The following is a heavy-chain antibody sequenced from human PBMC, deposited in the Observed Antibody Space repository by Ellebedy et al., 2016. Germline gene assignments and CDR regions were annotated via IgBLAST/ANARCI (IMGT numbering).Heavy chain of an antibody. V-gene: IGHV3-23*01. CDR1: GFTFSNFF. CDR3: YYGHYSGY. Sequence: GRSLRLSXVASGFTFSNFFMSWVRQVPGGGLEWFSTVSGDGKTTFSADSVKGRFAISRDNSRNTVFLLMNSLRAEDTGVYYCYYGHYSGYWGQGTLVTVSS. D-gene: IGHD4-17*01. J-gene: IGHJ4*02. CDR2: VSGDGKTT.